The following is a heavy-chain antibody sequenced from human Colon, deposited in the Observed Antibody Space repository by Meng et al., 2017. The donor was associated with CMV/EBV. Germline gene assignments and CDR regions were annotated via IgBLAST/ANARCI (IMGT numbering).Heavy chain of an antibody. J-gene: IGHJ4*02. Sequence: LVESGGGLVQPGGSLRLTCVVPGITMSNSWMSWVRQAPAKGLEWVANIKGDGSEIQYVDSVKGRFTVSRDNTKNSLYLQMNILKTEDTAVYYCVRGSSSFWGQGTLVTVSS. D-gene: IGHD6-13*01. CDR2: IKGDGSEI. CDR3: VRGSSSF. CDR1: GITMSNSW. V-gene: IGHV3-7*04.